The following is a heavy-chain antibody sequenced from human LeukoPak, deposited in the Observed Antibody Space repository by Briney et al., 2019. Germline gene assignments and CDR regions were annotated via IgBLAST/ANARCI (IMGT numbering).Heavy chain of an antibody. V-gene: IGHV3-7*04. J-gene: IGHJ4*02. D-gene: IGHD5-24*01. CDR3: ARERGWPLHYFDY. Sequence: GGSLRLSCAASAFTFRTYWMSWVRQAPGKGLEWVANIKQDGSEKYYVDSVKGRFTISRDNAENSLYLQMNSLRAEDTAVYYCARERGWPLHYFDYWGQGTLVTVSS. CDR2: IKQDGSEK. CDR1: AFTFRTYW.